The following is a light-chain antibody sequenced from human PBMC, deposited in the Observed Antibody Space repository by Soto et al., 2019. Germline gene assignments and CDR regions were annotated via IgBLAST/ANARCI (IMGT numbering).Light chain of an antibody. CDR3: QQYYVWLT. CDR2: DAS. J-gene: IGKJ4*01. V-gene: IGKV3-15*01. Sequence: EIVMTQSPHTLSVSPGERATLSCRASQTVGSHLAWYQHKPGQAPRLLIYDASTSATGIPAKFSGSGSGTEFTLTISSLQSEDFAVYYCQQYYVWLTFGGGTKVEI. CDR1: QTVGSH.